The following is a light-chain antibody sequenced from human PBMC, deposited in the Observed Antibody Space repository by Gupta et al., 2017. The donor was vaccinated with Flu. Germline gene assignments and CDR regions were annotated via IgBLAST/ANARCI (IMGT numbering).Light chain of an antibody. CDR2: DDS. J-gene: IGLJ3*02. V-gene: IGLV3-21*02. CDR1: NIASKR. Sequence: SYVLTQPPSVSVAPGQTARIPCGGDNIASKRVHWYQQKSGQAPLLVVYDDSVRPSGVPERFSGFNSGNTATLTISRVEVGDEADDHCQVWDRSSDHGVFGGGTKVTVL. CDR3: QVWDRSSDHGV.